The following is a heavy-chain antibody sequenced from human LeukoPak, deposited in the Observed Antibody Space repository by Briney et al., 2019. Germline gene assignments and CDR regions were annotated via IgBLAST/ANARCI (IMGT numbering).Heavy chain of an antibody. CDR2: ISSSGSTV. CDR1: GFTLSSYE. V-gene: IGHV3-48*03. J-gene: IGHJ4*02. D-gene: IGHD3-10*01. CDR3: ARKRARGLDY. Sequence: GGSLRLSCAVSGFTLSSYEMNWVRQAPGKGLEWISYISSSGSTVYYADSVKGRFTISGDNAKNSLYLQMNSLRAEDTAVYYCARKRARGLDYWGQGTLVTVSS.